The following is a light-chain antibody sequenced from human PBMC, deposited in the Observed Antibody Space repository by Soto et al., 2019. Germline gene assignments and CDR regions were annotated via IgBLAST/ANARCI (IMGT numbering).Light chain of an antibody. Sequence: DIQMTQSPYTLSASVGDRVTITCRASQGISTWLAWYQQKPGTAPKLLIYDASSLESGVPSRVSGSGSGTEFTLTISSLQPDEYATYYGQQYSSYSRTFGQGTKVDIK. CDR1: QGISTW. CDR2: DAS. CDR3: QQYSSYSRT. J-gene: IGKJ1*01. V-gene: IGKV1-5*01.